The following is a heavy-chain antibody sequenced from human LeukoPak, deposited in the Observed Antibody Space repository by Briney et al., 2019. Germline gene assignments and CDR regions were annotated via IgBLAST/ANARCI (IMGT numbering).Heavy chain of an antibody. J-gene: IGHJ4*02. CDR3: ARGDDYGGAWYYFDY. D-gene: IGHD4-23*01. Sequence: GGSLRLSCAASGFTVSSNYMNWVRPAPGKGLEWVSVIYSGGSTYYADSVKGRFTISRDNSKNTLFLQMNSLRAEDTAEYYCARGDDYGGAWYYFDYWGQGTLVTVSS. CDR1: GFTVSSNY. CDR2: IYSGGST. V-gene: IGHV3-53*01.